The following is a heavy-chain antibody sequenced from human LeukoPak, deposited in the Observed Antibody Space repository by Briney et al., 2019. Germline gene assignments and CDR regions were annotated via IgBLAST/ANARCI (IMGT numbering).Heavy chain of an antibody. CDR2: INPNSGGT. V-gene: IGHV1-2*06. Sequence: ASVKVSCKASGYTFTGYYMHWVRQAPGQGLEWMGRINPNSGGTNYAQKFQGSVTMTRDTSISTAYMELSRLRSDDTAVYYCARGADSSGISDFDYWGQGTLVTVSS. CDR1: GYTFTGYY. CDR3: ARGADSSGISDFDY. J-gene: IGHJ4*02. D-gene: IGHD6-19*01.